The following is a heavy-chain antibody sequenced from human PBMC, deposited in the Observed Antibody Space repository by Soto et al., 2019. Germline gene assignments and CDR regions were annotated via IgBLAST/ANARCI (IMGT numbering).Heavy chain of an antibody. CDR2: ISAYNGYT. CDR1: GYTFTDYG. J-gene: IGHJ3*02. V-gene: IGHV1-18*01. CDR3: ARTMMITFGGNDASDI. D-gene: IGHD3-16*01. Sequence: VQLVQSGAEVKKAGASVKVSCKASGYTFTDYGVTWVRQAPGQGLEWMGWISAYNGYTNYAQKFQGRLTMTTDTSTNTIYMELRSLRSDDTAVYYCARTMMITFGGNDASDIWGRGTMVTVSS.